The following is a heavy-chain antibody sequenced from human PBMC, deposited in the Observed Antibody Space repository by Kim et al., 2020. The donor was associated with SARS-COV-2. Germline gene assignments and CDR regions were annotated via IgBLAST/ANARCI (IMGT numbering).Heavy chain of an antibody. CDR2: IYYSGST. V-gene: IGHV4-59*01. Sequence: SETLSLTCTVSGGSISSYYWSWIRQPPGKGLEWIGYIYYSGSTNYNPSLKSRVTISVDTSKNQFSLKLSSVTAADTAVYYCARGLDTMVRGRGWYFDLWGRGTLVTVSS. CDR3: ARGLDTMVRGRGWYFDL. J-gene: IGHJ2*01. CDR1: GGSISSYY. D-gene: IGHD3-10*01.